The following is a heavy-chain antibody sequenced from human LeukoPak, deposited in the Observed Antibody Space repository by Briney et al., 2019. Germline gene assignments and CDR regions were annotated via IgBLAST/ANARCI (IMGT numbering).Heavy chain of an antibody. J-gene: IGHJ4*02. Sequence: ASVKVFCKVSGYTLTEISMHWVRQAPGQGLEWMGGFNPEDAETIYARSLQGRLTVTEDTSADTAYMELSSLRSEDTAMYYCATEIVGYGDVHYFDSWGQGTLVTVSS. D-gene: IGHD4-17*01. CDR1: GYTLTEIS. CDR3: ATEIVGYGDVHYFDS. V-gene: IGHV1-24*01. CDR2: FNPEDAET.